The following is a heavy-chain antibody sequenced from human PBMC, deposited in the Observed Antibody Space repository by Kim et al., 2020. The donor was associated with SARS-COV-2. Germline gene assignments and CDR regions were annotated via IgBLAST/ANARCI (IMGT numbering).Heavy chain of an antibody. V-gene: IGHV4-4*02. Sequence: SETLSLTCAVSGGSISSSNWWSWVRQPPRKGLEWIGEIYHSGSTNYNPSLKSRVTISVDKSKNQFSLKLSSVTAADTAVYYCARDPNYGGNLGEFDYWGQGTLVTVSS. CDR3: ARDPNYGGNLGEFDY. CDR1: GGSISSSNW. D-gene: IGHD4-17*01. J-gene: IGHJ4*02. CDR2: IYHSGST.